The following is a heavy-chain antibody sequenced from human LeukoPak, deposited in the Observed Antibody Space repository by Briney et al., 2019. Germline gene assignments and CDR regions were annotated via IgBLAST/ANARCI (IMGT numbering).Heavy chain of an antibody. CDR1: GYSIGSGHY. D-gene: IGHD6-25*01. CDR3: AKSSGGGGHAS. Sequence: KPSATLSLTCTVSGYSIGSGHYWAWMRQPPGKGLEWIGCVYHSGTYYKSSLTSRVTISMDTSKNQFSLKLTSVTAADSAFYYCAKSSGGGGHASWGEGTLVTVST. J-gene: IGHJ5*02. CDR2: VYHSGT. V-gene: IGHV4-38-2*02.